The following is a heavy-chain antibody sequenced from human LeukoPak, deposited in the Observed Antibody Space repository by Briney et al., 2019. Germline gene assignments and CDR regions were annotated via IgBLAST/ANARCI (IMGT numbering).Heavy chain of an antibody. V-gene: IGHV3-21*04. CDR1: GFTFSSYS. J-gene: IGHJ5*02. CDR3: ATVKSDRGSYYNWFDP. Sequence: GRSLRLSCAASGFTFSSYSMNWVRQAPGKGLEWVSSISGSSSYIYYADSVKGRFTISRDNAKNSLYLQMNSLRAEDTAVYYCATVKSDRGSYYNWFDPWGQGTLVTVSS. CDR2: ISGSSSYI. D-gene: IGHD1-26*01.